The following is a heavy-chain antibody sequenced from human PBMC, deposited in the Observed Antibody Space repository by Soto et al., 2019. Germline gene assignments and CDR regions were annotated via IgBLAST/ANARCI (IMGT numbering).Heavy chain of an antibody. CDR2: ISSSGDST. CDR3: ARGIYFGSARYYFDY. D-gene: IGHD3-10*01. J-gene: IGHJ4*02. CDR1: GFTFKTYY. V-gene: IGHV3-64*02. Sequence: GVPMRVRYAASGFTFKTYYMHWVRQAPGKGPEYVSAISSSGDSTYYADSVKGRFTISRDNSKNTMYLQMGSLRVEDMAFYYCARGIYFGSARYYFDYWGQGALVTVSS.